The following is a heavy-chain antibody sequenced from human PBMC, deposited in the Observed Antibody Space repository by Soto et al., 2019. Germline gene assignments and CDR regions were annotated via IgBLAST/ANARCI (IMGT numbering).Heavy chain of an antibody. CDR2: IGTAGDT. Sequence: PGGSLRLSCAASGFTFSSYDMHWVRQATGKGLEWVSAIGTAGDTYYPGSVKGRFTISRENAKNSLYLQMNSLRAGDTAVYYCARGSFSSGWFPSTGYGMDVWGHGTTVTVSS. V-gene: IGHV3-13*01. CDR3: ARGSFSSGWFPSTGYGMDV. J-gene: IGHJ6*02. CDR1: GFTFSSYD. D-gene: IGHD6-19*01.